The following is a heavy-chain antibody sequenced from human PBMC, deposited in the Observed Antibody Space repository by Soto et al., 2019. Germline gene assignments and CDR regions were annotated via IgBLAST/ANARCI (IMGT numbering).Heavy chain of an antibody. CDR3: ARGGGYDFWSGYYGYFDY. D-gene: IGHD3-3*01. CDR1: GGSFSGYY. J-gene: IGHJ4*02. V-gene: IGHV4-34*01. Sequence: SETLSLTCAVYGGSFSGYYWSWIRQPPGKGLEWIEEINHSGSTNYNPSLKSRVTISVDTSKNQFSLKLSSVTAADTAVYYCARGGGYDFWSGYYGYFDYWGQGTLATVSS. CDR2: INHSGST.